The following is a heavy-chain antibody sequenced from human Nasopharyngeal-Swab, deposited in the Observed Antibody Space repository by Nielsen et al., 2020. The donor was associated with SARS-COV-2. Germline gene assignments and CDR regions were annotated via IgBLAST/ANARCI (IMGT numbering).Heavy chain of an antibody. V-gene: IGHV4-34*01. CDR3: VRVVTLLWFGEMNSRDEFDP. J-gene: IGHJ5*02. D-gene: IGHD3-10*01. CDR2: INHGGST. Sequence: WIRQPPGKGLEWIGEINHGGSTNYNPSLKSRVTLSVDTSKNQFSLKLSSATAADTAIYYCVRVVTLLWFGEMNSRDEFDPWGQGTLVTVSS.